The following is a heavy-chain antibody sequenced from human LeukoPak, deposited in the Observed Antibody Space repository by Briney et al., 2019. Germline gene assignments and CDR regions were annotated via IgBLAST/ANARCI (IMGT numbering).Heavy chain of an antibody. D-gene: IGHD5-12*01. Sequence: SETLSLTCAVSGGSISSGGYSWSWIRQPPGKGLEWIGYIYYSGSTNYNPSLKSRVTMSVDTSKNQISLKLSSVTAADTAVYYCARDDRYGGYDFFVKWGQGTLVTVSS. CDR2: IYYSGST. V-gene: IGHV4-61*08. CDR3: ARDDRYGGYDFFVK. J-gene: IGHJ4*02. CDR1: GGSISSGGYS.